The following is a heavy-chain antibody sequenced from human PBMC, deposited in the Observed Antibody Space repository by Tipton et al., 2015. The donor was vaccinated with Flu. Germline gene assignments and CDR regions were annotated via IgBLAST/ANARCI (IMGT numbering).Heavy chain of an antibody. D-gene: IGHD3-16*01. J-gene: IGHJ4*02. CDR2: ISSTSGTI. V-gene: IGHV3-48*04. Sequence: SLRLSCAAPGFTSSAYSMNWVRQAPGKGLEWIAYISSTSGTIYYADSVKGRFTISKDNAKNSVYLQMNSLRAEDTAVYYCLGAGGQGTLVTVSA. CDR3: LGA. CDR1: GFTSSAYS.